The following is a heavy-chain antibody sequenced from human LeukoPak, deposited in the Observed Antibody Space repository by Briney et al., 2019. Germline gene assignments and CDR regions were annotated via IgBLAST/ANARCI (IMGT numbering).Heavy chain of an antibody. Sequence: ASVKVSCKASGYTFTSYYMHWVRQAPGQGLEWMGIINPSGGSTSYAQKFQGRVTMTRDTSTSTVYMELSSLRSEDTAVYYCARGIGRWDRGSYFDYWGQGTLVTVAS. CDR1: GYTFTSYY. V-gene: IGHV1-46*01. CDR2: INPSGGST. CDR3: ARGIGRWDRGSYFDY. J-gene: IGHJ4*02. D-gene: IGHD1-26*01.